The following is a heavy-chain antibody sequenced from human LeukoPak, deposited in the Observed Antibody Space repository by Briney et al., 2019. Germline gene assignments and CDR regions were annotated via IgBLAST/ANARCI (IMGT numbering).Heavy chain of an antibody. D-gene: IGHD2-2*02. Sequence: SETLSLTCAVSGYSISSGYYWGWIQQPPGKGLEWIGSIYHSGSTYYNPSLKSRVTISVDTSKNQFSLKLSSVTAADTAVYYCARGQYQLRYSQNYFDYWGQGTLVTVSS. V-gene: IGHV4-38-2*01. CDR3: ARGQYQLRYSQNYFDY. J-gene: IGHJ4*02. CDR1: GYSISSGYY. CDR2: IYHSGST.